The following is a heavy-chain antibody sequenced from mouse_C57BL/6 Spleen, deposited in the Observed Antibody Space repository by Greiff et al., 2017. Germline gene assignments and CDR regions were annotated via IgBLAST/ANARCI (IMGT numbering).Heavy chain of an antibody. V-gene: IGHV1-82*01. Sequence: QVTLKESGPELVKPGASVKISCKASGYAFSSSWMNWVKQRPGKGLEWIGRIYPGDGDTNYNGKFKGKATLTADKSSSTAYMQLSSLTSEDSAVYFCARYDYDGLGYWGQGTLVTVSA. J-gene: IGHJ3*01. CDR2: IYPGDGDT. CDR1: GYAFSSSW. D-gene: IGHD2-4*01. CDR3: ARYDYDGLGY.